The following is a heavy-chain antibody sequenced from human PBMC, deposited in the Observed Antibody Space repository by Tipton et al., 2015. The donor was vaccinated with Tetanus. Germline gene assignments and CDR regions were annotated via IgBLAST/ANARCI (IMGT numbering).Heavy chain of an antibody. V-gene: IGHV1-8*01. Sequence: QSGPEVKKPGASVRVSCKASGYTFKNYDVNWVRQAPGQGPERMGWMNPDSGSTGVAQKFQGRVTMTRDTSINTAYMELTSLTSDDTAVYFCARGRRSFYLDSWGQGTHVTVSS. CDR2: MNPDSGST. CDR3: ARGRRSFYLDS. CDR1: GYTFKNYD. J-gene: IGHJ4*02. D-gene: IGHD1-26*01.